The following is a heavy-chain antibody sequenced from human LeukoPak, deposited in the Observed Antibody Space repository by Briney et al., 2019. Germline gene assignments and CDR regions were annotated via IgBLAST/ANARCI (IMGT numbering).Heavy chain of an antibody. Sequence: PGGSLRLSCAASAFTLSSYAMHWVRQAPGKGLEWVALIAYDGSNKYYADSVKGRFTISRDNSKNTLYLQMNSLRAEDTAVFYCARGARGSGWRVFDIWGQGTMVTVSS. D-gene: IGHD6-19*01. CDR3: ARGARGSGWRVFDI. CDR2: IAYDGSNK. CDR1: AFTLSSYA. V-gene: IGHV3-30*04. J-gene: IGHJ3*02.